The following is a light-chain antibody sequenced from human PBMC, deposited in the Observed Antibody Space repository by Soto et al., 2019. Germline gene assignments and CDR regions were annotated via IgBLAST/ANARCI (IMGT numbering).Light chain of an antibody. V-gene: IGKV3-20*01. Sequence: EIGLTQSPGTLSLSPGERATLSCRASQSVSSSYLAWYQQKPGQAPRLLIYGASSRATGIPDRFSGSGSGTDFTLTISRLEPEDFAVYYCQQYGSSRVEFGQGTKVEIK. CDR3: QQYGSSRVE. CDR1: QSVSSSY. CDR2: GAS. J-gene: IGKJ1*01.